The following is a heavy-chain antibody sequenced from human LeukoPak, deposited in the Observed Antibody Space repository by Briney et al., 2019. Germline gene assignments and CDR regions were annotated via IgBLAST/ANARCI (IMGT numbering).Heavy chain of an antibody. V-gene: IGHV3-7*01. CDR1: GFTFSSYW. CDR2: IKQDGSDK. CDR3: ASGQKLGF. J-gene: IGHJ4*02. Sequence: PGGSLRLSCVASGFTFSSYWMSWVRQAPGKGLEWVANIKQDGSDKYYVDSVKGRFTISRDNAKNSLYLQMNSPRAEDTAVYYCASGQKLGFWGQGTLVTVSS. D-gene: IGHD6-13*01.